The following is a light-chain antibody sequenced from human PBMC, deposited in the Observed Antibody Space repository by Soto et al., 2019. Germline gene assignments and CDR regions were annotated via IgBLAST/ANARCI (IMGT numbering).Light chain of an antibody. CDR3: QQYSNLIT. J-gene: IGKJ5*01. V-gene: IGKV1-8*01. Sequence: AIRMTQSPSSFSASTGDRVTITCRASQGISSYLAWYQQKPGKAPKPLIYDASSLESGVPSRFSGSGSATDFTFTISSLQPEDIATYYCQQYSNLITFGQGTRLEIK. CDR1: QGISSY. CDR2: DAS.